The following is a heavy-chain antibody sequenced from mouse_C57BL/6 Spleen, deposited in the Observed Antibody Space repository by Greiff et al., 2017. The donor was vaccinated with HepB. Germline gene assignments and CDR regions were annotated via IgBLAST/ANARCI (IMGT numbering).Heavy chain of an antibody. D-gene: IGHD2-4*01. CDR1: GYTFTSYG. CDR3: ARDGGYDYDDDYAMDY. V-gene: IGHV1-81*01. Sequence: VQLVESGAELARPGASVKLSCKASGYTFTSYGISWVKQRTGQGLEWIGEIYPRSGNTYYNEKFKGKATLTADKSSSTAYMELRSLTSEDSAVYFCARDGGYDYDDDYAMDYWGQGTSVTVSS. J-gene: IGHJ4*01. CDR2: IYPRSGNT.